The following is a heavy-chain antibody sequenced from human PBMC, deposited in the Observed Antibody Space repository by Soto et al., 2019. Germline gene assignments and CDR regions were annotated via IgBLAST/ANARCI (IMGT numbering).Heavy chain of an antibody. CDR1: GYTFTHYA. D-gene: IGHD1-26*01. CDR2: INVGNGNT. Sequence: QVQLVQSGAEAKKPGASVKVSCKTSGYTFTHYALHWVRQAPGQRLEWKGWINVGNGNTKYSQNFQGRVTLTRDTSASTAYMQLSSLTSEDTAVYYCARDYVGADYWGQGTLVTVSS. V-gene: IGHV1-3*01. J-gene: IGHJ4*02. CDR3: ARDYVGADY.